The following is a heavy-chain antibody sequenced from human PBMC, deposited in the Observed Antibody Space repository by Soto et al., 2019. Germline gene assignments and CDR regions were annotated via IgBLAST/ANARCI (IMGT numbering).Heavy chain of an antibody. CDR3: ARGGLATGTIDY. CDR1: GFTFSNYW. V-gene: IGHV3-74*01. Sequence: EVQVVESGGGLVQPGESLRLACAASGFTFSNYWMHWVRQGPGKGLVWVSHSNTDGTTTSYADSVKGRFTMSRDNAKNTVYLQMNSLGPEDRAVYYCARGGLATGTIDYWGQGTLVTGSS. D-gene: IGHD1-1*01. J-gene: IGHJ4*02. CDR2: SNTDGTTT.